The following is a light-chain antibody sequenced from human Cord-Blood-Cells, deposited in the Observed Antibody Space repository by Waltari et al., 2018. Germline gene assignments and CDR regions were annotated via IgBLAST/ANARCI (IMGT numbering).Light chain of an antibody. CDR2: DDS. V-gene: IGLV3-10*01. Sequence: SYELTQPHSVSVSPGQTARIHCSGDALPKKYAYWYQQKSGQAPVLGIYDDSKRPTGIPERCSGSSSWTMATLTISGAQVEDEADYYCYSTDSSGNQGVFGGGTKLTVL. J-gene: IGLJ2*01. CDR1: ALPKKY. CDR3: YSTDSSGNQGV.